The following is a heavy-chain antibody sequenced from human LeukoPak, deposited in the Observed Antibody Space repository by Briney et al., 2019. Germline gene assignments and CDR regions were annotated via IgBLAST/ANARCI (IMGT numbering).Heavy chain of an antibody. V-gene: IGHV1-8*01. Sequence: GASVKVSCKASGYTFTNHDINWVRQATGQGLEWMGWMNPNSVNTGYAQKFQGRITMTRDTSISTAYMELSSLTSEDTAIYFCATYSGSSGRGVDPWGPGTLVTLSS. CDR2: MNPNSVNT. D-gene: IGHD6-13*01. CDR1: GYTFTNHD. CDR3: ATYSGSSGRGVDP. J-gene: IGHJ5*02.